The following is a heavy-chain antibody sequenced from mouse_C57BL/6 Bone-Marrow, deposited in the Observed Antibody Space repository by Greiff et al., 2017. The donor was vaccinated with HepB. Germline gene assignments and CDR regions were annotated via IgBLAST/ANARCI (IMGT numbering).Heavy chain of an antibody. CDR3: AISIYYDYYWYFDV. V-gene: IGHV2-2*01. CDR2: IWSGGST. Sequence: QVQLKQSGPGLVQPSQSLSITCTVSGFSLTSYGVHWVRQSPGKGLEWLGVIWSGGSTDYNAAFISRLSISKDNSKSQVFFKMNSLQADDTAIYYCAISIYYDYYWYFDVWGTGTTVTVSS. D-gene: IGHD2-4*01. CDR1: GFSLTSYG. J-gene: IGHJ1*03.